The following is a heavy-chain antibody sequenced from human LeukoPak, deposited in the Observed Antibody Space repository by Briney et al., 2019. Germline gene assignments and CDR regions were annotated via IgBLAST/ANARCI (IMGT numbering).Heavy chain of an antibody. J-gene: IGHJ5*02. D-gene: IGHD5-12*01. CDR1: GYSFSDYY. CDR2: INPDSGGT. V-gene: IGHV1-2*02. CDR3: TREARAGNWFDP. Sequence: ASVKVSCKASGYSFSDYYIHWLRQAPGQGLEWMGWINPDSGGTNYAQRFQGRVTMTRDTSITTVYMELGRLRSDDTAVFYCTREARAGNWFDPWGQGTPVIVSS.